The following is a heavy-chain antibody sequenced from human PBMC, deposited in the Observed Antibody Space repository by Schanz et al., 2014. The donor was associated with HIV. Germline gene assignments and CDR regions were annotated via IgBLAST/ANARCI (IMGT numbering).Heavy chain of an antibody. D-gene: IGHD5-12*01. CDR3: AKVLTSVNGGYNFWDGFDI. J-gene: IGHJ3*02. CDR1: GFTFSKYG. Sequence: VQLVESGGGVVQPGRSPTLSCAASGFTFSKYGMHWVRQAPGKGLEWVSTISAAGASTYYGASVKGRFTISRDNSQDTLFLQMDSLRAEDTAIYYCAKVLTSVNGGYNFWDGFDIWGQGTMVTVSS. V-gene: IGHV3-23*04. CDR2: ISAAGAST.